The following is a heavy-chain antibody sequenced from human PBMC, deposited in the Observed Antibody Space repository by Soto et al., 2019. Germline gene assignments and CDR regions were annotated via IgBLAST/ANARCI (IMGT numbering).Heavy chain of an antibody. Sequence: GKGLEWIGEINHSGSTNYNPSLKSRVTRSVDTSKNQFSLKLGFVTVADTAWYVRGRFDFFIQTEDSIRALCMGSAFLLNRSSDL. CDR3: GRFDFFIQTEDSIRALCMGSAFLLNRSSDL. CDR2: INHSGST. D-gene: IGHD3-3*01. V-gene: IGHV4-34*01. J-gene: IGHJ2*01.